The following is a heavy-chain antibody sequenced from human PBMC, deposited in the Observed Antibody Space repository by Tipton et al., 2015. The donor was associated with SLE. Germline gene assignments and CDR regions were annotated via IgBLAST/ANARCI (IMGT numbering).Heavy chain of an antibody. Sequence: TLSLTCTVSGGSISGYYWSWIRQPAGKGLEWIAFIHYSGSTNYNPSLKSRVTISTDSSKNQFSLKLSSVTAADTAVYYCAGDSRSSWYFLWGRGTLVTVSS. CDR1: GGSISGYY. D-gene: IGHD6-13*01. CDR2: IHYSGST. J-gene: IGHJ2*01. CDR3: AGDSRSSWYFL. V-gene: IGHV4-59*01.